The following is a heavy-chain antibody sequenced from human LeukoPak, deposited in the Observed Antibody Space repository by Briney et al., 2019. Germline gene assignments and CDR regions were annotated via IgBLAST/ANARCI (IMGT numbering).Heavy chain of an antibody. J-gene: IGHJ4*02. Sequence: SVKVSCKAAGGTFSSYAISWVRQAPGQGLEWMGGIIPIFGTANYAQKFQGRGTINADESTSTAYMELSSLRSEDTAVYYCASARGVVVVPAAISLDYWGQGTLVTVSS. CDR1: GGTFSSYA. CDR2: IIPIFGTA. D-gene: IGHD2-2*01. CDR3: ASARGVVVVPAAISLDY. V-gene: IGHV1-69*13.